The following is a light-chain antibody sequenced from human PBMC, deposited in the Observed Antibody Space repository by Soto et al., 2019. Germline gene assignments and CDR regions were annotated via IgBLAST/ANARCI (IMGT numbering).Light chain of an antibody. CDR1: SSDVGGYNY. CDR2: DVT. J-gene: IGLJ1*01. CDR3: SSYTSSTTFV. V-gene: IGLV2-14*03. Sequence: QSALIQPAPESGSPGQSITISCTGTSSDVGGYNYVSWYQQHPGKAPKLMISDVTDRPSGVSNRFSGSKSGNTASLTISGLQAEDEAEYYCSSYTSSTTFVFGTGTKLTV.